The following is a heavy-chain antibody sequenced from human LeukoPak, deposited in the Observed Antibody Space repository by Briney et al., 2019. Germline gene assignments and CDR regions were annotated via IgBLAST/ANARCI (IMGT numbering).Heavy chain of an antibody. Sequence: GGSLRLSCAASGFTFSSYEMNWVRQAPGKGLEWVSYISSSGSTIYYADSVKGRFTISRDNTKNSLYLQMNSLRAEDTAVYYCARVRYFDWLGPFDYWGQGTLVTVSS. CDR1: GFTFSSYE. CDR3: ARVRYFDWLGPFDY. CDR2: ISSSGSTI. V-gene: IGHV3-48*03. D-gene: IGHD3-9*01. J-gene: IGHJ4*02.